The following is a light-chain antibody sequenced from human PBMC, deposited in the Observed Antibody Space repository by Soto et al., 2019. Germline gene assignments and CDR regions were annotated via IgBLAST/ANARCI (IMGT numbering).Light chain of an antibody. Sequence: DIGLTQSPSTLSLSPGERVTLSCRASHGVDNYLAWYQHKPVQAPRLIIYGASSRAGGVPDRFSGSGFGTDFTLTIRKVEPDDFAVYYCHQHGVYPLTFGKGTKVEVK. CDR3: HQHGVYPLT. CDR1: HGVDNY. J-gene: IGKJ1*01. CDR2: GAS. V-gene: IGKV3-20*01.